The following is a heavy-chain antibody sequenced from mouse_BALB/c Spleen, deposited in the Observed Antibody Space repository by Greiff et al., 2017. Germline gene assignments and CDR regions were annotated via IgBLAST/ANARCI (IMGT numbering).Heavy chain of an antibody. V-gene: IGHV5-6-5*01. CDR1: GFTFSSYA. D-gene: IGHD2-14*01. CDR3: ARGRDRYHFDY. Sequence: EVHLVESGGGLVKPGGSLKLSCAASGFTFSSYAMSWVRQTPEKRLEWVASISSGGSTYYPDSVKGRFTISRDNARNILYLQMSSLRSEDTAMYYCARGRDRYHFDYWGQGTTLTVSS. J-gene: IGHJ2*01. CDR2: ISSGGST.